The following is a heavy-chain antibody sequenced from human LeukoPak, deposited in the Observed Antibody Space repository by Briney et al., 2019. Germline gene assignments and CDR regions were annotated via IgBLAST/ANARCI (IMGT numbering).Heavy chain of an antibody. J-gene: IGHJ4*02. D-gene: IGHD3-22*01. CDR3: ARDPYDTSGGDRFDY. CDR1: GYTFTSYG. Sequence: GASVKVSCKASGYTFTSYGISWVRQAPGQGLEWMGWISAYNGNTNYAQKLQGRVTMTTDTSTSTAYMELRSLRSDDTAVYYCARDPYDTSGGDRFDYWGQGTLVTVSS. V-gene: IGHV1-18*01. CDR2: ISAYNGNT.